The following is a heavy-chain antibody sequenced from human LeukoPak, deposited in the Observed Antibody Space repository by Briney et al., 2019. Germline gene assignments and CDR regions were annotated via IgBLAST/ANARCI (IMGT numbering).Heavy chain of an antibody. CDR1: GFTFSSYE. Sequence: GGSLRLYCAASGFTFSSYEMNWVRQAPGKGLEWVSYISSSGSTIYYADSVKGRFTISRDNAKNSLYLQMNSLRAEDTAVYYCASAFQELPQLYYYYYMDVWGKGTTVTVSS. CDR3: ASAFQELPQLYYYYYMDV. D-gene: IGHD6-13*01. CDR2: ISSSGSTI. V-gene: IGHV3-48*03. J-gene: IGHJ6*03.